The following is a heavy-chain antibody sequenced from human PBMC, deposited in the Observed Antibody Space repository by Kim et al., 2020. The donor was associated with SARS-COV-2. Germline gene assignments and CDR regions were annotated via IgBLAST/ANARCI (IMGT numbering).Heavy chain of an antibody. CDR3: ATPVEDAFDI. J-gene: IGHJ3*02. CDR2: ET. Sequence: ETIYAQKFQGRVTMTEDTSTDTAYMELSSLRSEDTAVYYCATPVEDAFDIWGQGTMVTVSS. D-gene: IGHD2-15*01. V-gene: IGHV1-24*01.